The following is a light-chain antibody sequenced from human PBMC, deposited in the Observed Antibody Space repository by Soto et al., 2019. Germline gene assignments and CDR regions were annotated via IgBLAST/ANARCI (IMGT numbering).Light chain of an antibody. J-gene: IGKJ5*01. CDR3: QHHGRS. CDR1: EGVGSSL. Sequence: DIVLTQSPVTLSFSQGERATLTCRTSEGVGSSLLTWYQQKPGQAPRLLIYAASSRATGISDRFSGSGSGTDFTLIINRLDPEDSAVYYCQHHGRSFGQGTRLAIK. V-gene: IGKV3-20*01. CDR2: AAS.